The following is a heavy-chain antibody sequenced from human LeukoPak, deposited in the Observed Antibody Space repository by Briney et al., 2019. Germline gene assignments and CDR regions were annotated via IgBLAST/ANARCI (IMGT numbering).Heavy chain of an antibody. D-gene: IGHD6-13*01. CDR2: IYYSGST. Sequence: SETLSLTCTVSGGSISSSSYYWGWIRQPPGKGLEWIGSIYYSGSTYYNPSLKSRVTISVDTSKNQFSLKLSSVTAADTAVYYCARMLIAAAEWGFDPWGQGTLVTVSS. CDR3: ARMLIAAAEWGFDP. CDR1: GGSISSSSYY. J-gene: IGHJ5*02. V-gene: IGHV4-39*07.